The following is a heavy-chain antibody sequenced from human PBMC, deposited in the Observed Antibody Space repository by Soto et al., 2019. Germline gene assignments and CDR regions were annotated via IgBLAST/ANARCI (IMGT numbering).Heavy chain of an antibody. CDR3: VRHWGG. CDR2: IATTGETT. D-gene: IGHD2-21*01. Sequence: EVQLLESGGGLVQPGGSLRLSCAASGFTFNTYDMSWVRQAPGTGLEWVSSIATTGETTFYADSVRGRFTTSRDNSKNTLFLQINTLRAEDTAIAYCVRHWGGWGPGTLVTVSS. J-gene: IGHJ4*01. CDR1: GFTFNTYD. V-gene: IGHV3-23*01.